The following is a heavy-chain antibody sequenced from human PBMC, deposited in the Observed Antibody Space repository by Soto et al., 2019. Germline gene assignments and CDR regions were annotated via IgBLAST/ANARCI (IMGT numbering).Heavy chain of an antibody. D-gene: IGHD3-22*01. V-gene: IGHV4-31*03. CDR3: ARVGYYYDSSGYYFHASAGYFDY. CDR1: GGSISSGGYY. J-gene: IGHJ4*02. CDR2: IYYSGST. Sequence: SETLSLTCTVSGGSISSGGYYWSWIRQHPGKGLEWIGYIYYSGSTYYNPSLKSRVTISVDTSKNQFSLKLSSVTAADTAVYYCARVGYYYDSSGYYFHASAGYFDYWGQGXLVTVYS.